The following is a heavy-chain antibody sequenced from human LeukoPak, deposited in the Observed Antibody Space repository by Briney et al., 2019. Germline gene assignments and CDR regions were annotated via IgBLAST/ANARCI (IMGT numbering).Heavy chain of an antibody. CDR2: IYTSGST. Sequence: SQTLSLTCTVSGGSISSGSYYWSWIRQPAGKGLEWIGRIYTSGSTNYNPSLKSRVTISVDTSKNQFSLKLSSVTAADTAVYYCARESVLRYFDWLSGRVSWFDPWGQGTLVTVSS. CDR3: ARESVLRYFDWLSGRVSWFDP. V-gene: IGHV4-61*02. J-gene: IGHJ5*02. D-gene: IGHD3-9*01. CDR1: GGSISSGSYY.